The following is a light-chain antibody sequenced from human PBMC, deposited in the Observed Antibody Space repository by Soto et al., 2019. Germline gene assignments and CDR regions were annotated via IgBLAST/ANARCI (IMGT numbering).Light chain of an antibody. CDR1: QSVADN. CDR2: GAS. CDR3: QQYNYWPIT. V-gene: IGKV3-15*01. Sequence: ELVMTQSPATLSVSPGERVTLSCRSSQSVADNLAWFQQKPGQGPRLLIYGASTRATGIPARFSGSGSETDFTLTVSSLRSEDSAVYYCQQYNYWPITFGQGTRLEI. J-gene: IGKJ5*01.